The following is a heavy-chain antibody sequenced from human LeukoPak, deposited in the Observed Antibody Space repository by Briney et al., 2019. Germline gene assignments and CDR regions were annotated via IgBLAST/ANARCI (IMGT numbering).Heavy chain of an antibody. CDR2: VFFSGNT. V-gene: IGHV4-39*01. J-gene: IGHJ4*02. CDR1: GDSISTSSYY. CDR3: ASNYYDSSGFDFDY. D-gene: IGHD3-22*01. Sequence: PSETLSLTCTVSGDSISTSSYYWGWIRQPPGKGLEWIGSVFFSGNTYYEPSLKSRVTISVETSKNQFSLKLSSVTAADTAVYYCASNYYDSSGFDFDYWGQGTLVTVSS.